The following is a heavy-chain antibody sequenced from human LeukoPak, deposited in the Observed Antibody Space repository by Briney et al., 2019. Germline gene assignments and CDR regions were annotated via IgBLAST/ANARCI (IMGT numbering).Heavy chain of an antibody. CDR2: INHSGST. D-gene: IGHD3-22*01. V-gene: IGHV4-34*01. CDR1: GGSISTYY. CDR3: ARESSSYYYDSSGYYFRGLIGDLNKNAFDI. J-gene: IGHJ3*02. Sequence: SETLSLTCTVSGGSISTYYWSWIRQPPGKGLEWIGEINHSGSTNYNPSLKSRVTISVDTSKNQFSLKLSSVTAADTAVYYCARESSSYYYDSSGYYFRGLIGDLNKNAFDIWGQGTMVTVFS.